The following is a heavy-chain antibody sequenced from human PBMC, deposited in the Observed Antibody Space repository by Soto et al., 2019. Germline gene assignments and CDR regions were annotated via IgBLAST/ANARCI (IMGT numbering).Heavy chain of an antibody. V-gene: IGHV1-3*01. J-gene: IGHJ4*02. Sequence: ASVKVSCKASGYTFTSYAMHLVRQAPGQRLEWMGWINAGNGNTKYSQKFQGRVTITRDTSASTAYMELSSLRSEGTAVYDCAWGIAAHLDDWGQGTLVTVSS. CDR1: GYTFTSYA. CDR3: AWGIAAHLDD. CDR2: INAGNGNT. D-gene: IGHD6-13*01.